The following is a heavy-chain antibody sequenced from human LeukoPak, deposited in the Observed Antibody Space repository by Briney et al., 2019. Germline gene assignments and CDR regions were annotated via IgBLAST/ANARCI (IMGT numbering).Heavy chain of an antibody. J-gene: IGHJ6*02. CDR3: ARSLYTAMDYYYYYGMDV. D-gene: IGHD5-18*01. V-gene: IGHV5-51*01. CDR1: GYSFTSYW. Sequence: GESLKISCKGSGYSFTSYWIGWVRQMPGKGLEWMGIIYPGDSDTRYSPSFQGQVTISADKSISTAYLQWSSLKASDTAMYYCARSLYTAMDYYYYYGMDVWGQGTTVTVSS. CDR2: IYPGDSDT.